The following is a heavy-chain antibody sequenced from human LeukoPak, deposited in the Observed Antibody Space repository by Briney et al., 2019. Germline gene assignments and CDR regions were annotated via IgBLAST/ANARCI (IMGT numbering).Heavy chain of an antibody. CDR3: ARRDQAIDY. D-gene: IGHD5-24*01. CDR2: IYYSGTT. V-gene: IGHV4-39*01. Sequence: SETLSLTCTVSDGSVSSVGYYWGWIRQPPGKGLEWIGSIYYSGTTYYNPPLASRVTIFVDTSKNQFSLRLSSVTAADTAVYYCARRDQAIDYWGQGTLVTVSP. CDR1: DGSVSSVGYY. J-gene: IGHJ4*02.